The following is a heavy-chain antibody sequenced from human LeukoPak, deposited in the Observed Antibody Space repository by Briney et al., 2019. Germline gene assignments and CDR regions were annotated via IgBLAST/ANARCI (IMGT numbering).Heavy chain of an antibody. CDR3: ARVTSGSSYRPFDY. Sequence: GGSLRLSCAASGFTFSSYWMSWVRQASGKGLEWVANIKQDGSEKYYVDSVKGRFTISRDNAKNSLYLQMNSLRAEDTAVYYCARVTSGSSYRPFDYWGQGTLVTVSS. CDR2: IKQDGSEK. D-gene: IGHD3-10*01. J-gene: IGHJ4*02. V-gene: IGHV3-7*01. CDR1: GFTFSSYW.